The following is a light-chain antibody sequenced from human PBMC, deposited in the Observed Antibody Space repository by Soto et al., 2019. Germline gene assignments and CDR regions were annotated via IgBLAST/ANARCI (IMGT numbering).Light chain of an antibody. J-gene: IGKJ4*01. CDR2: DAS. Sequence: DIQMTQSPSSLSASVGDRVTITCRASQVISKFLNWYQLKPGKAPKLLIFDASELETEVTSRFSGHRSGTDFSFIISSLQPEDIATYYCQQYDNYPLTFGGGTKVEIK. CDR1: QVISKF. V-gene: IGKV1-33*01. CDR3: QQYDNYPLT.